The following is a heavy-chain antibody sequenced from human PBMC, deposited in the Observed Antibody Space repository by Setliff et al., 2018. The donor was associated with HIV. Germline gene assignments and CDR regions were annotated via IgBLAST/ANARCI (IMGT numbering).Heavy chain of an antibody. Sequence: SETLSLTCTVSGGSLSSSSYYWGWIRQPPGEGLEWIGSIDYSGNTYYSPSVNSRVTISVDTSKNQFSLILTSVTAADTAVYYCARHVRARWFDPWGQGTLVTV. CDR1: GGSLSSSSYY. V-gene: IGHV4-39*01. CDR2: IDYSGNT. J-gene: IGHJ5*02. CDR3: ARHVRARWFDP.